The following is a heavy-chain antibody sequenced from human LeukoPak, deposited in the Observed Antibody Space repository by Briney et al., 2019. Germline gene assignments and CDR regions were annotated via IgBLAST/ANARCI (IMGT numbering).Heavy chain of an antibody. CDR1: GYTLTEVS. CDR3: ATEVVGYGDVHYFDS. V-gene: IGHV1-24*01. CDR2: FDPEDGEP. D-gene: IGHD4-17*01. J-gene: IGHJ4*02. Sequence: ASVNVSCKISGYTLTEVSMHWVREAPGKGLECRGGFDPEDGEPIYAQKFQGRVTMSEDTSTDTAYMDLSSLRSEDTAVYYCATEVVGYGDVHYFDSWGQGTLVTVSS.